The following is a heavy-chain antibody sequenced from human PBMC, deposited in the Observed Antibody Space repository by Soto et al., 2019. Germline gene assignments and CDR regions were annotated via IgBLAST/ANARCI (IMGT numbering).Heavy chain of an antibody. Sequence: GSLRLSCVVSVFPFGANAMSWVRQAPGKGLEWVSGLSNTGRRTSYADSVKGRFNISRDNSENTVYLQMNSLRVEDTAVYYCATEMGATQGPFDNWGQGTLVTVSS. D-gene: IGHD1-26*01. V-gene: IGHV3-23*01. CDR3: ATEMGATQGPFDN. J-gene: IGHJ4*02. CDR2: LSNTGRRT. CDR1: VFPFGANA.